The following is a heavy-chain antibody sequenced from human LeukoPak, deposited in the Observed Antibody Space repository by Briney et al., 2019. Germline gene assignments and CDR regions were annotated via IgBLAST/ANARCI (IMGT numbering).Heavy chain of an antibody. CDR3: ARCYSTTHFDY. J-gene: IGHJ4*02. CDR1: GYNLTNYW. V-gene: IGHV5-51*01. CDR2: IYPGDSDT. Sequence: GESLKISCKGSGYNLTNYWIGWVRQMPGKGLEWMGIIYPGDSDTRYSTSFQGQVTISADKSISTAYLQWSSLKASDTAMYYCARCYSTTHFDYWGQGTLVTVSS. D-gene: IGHD2-21*01.